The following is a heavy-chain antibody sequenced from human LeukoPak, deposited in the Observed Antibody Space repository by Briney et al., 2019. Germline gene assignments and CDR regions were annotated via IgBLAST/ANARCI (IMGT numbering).Heavy chain of an antibody. CDR1: GGTFSSYA. CDR2: IIPIFGTA. CDR3: AREAYYYGSGSKHFGVYFDY. J-gene: IGHJ4*02. D-gene: IGHD3-10*01. V-gene: IGHV1-69*13. Sequence: GASVKVSCKASGGTFSSYAISWVRQAPRQGLEWMGGIIPIFGTANYAQKFQGKVTITADESTSTAYMELSSLRSEDTAVYYCAREAYYYGSGSKHFGVYFDYWGQGTLVTVSS.